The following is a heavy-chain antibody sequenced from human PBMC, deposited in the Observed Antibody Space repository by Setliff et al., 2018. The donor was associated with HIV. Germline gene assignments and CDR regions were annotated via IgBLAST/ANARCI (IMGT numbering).Heavy chain of an antibody. Sequence: GGSLGLSCAASGLTFSTSWMQWVRQSPGEGLLWVARLNPEANYIHYADSVKGRFTISRDNAKNTLYLQMNSLRTEDTAVYYCARDYYSSGWYDFSDYWGQGTLVTVSS. D-gene: IGHD6-19*01. CDR3: ARDYYSSGWYDFSDY. V-gene: IGHV3-74*01. CDR1: GLTFSTSW. CDR2: LNPEANYI. J-gene: IGHJ4*02.